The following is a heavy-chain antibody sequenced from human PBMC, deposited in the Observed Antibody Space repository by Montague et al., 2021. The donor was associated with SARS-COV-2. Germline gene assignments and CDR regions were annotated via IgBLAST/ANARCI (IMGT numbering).Heavy chain of an antibody. CDR2: ISGSGGST. J-gene: IGHJ4*02. CDR3: AKTLMTTVTTWAFDI. D-gene: IGHD4-17*01. V-gene: IGHV3-23*01. CDR1: GFTFSSYA. Sequence: SLRLSCAASGFTFSSYAMSWVRQAPGKGLEWVSAISGSGGSTHYANSVKGRFTIPRDNSKNTLYLQMNSLRAEDTAVYYCAKTLMTTVTTWAFDIWGQGTLVTVSS.